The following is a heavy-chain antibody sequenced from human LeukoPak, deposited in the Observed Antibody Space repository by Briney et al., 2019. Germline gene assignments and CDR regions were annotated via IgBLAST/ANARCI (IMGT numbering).Heavy chain of an antibody. CDR1: GLTFSSYS. Sequence: GGSLTLSCAASGLTFSSYSMNWVRQAPGKGLEWVSSISSSSSYIYYADSVKGRFTISRDNAKHSLYLQMNSLRAEDTAVYYCARDGIQLWWDYWGQGTLVTVSS. J-gene: IGHJ4*02. CDR2: ISSSSSYI. V-gene: IGHV3-21*01. CDR3: ARDGIQLWWDY. D-gene: IGHD5-18*01.